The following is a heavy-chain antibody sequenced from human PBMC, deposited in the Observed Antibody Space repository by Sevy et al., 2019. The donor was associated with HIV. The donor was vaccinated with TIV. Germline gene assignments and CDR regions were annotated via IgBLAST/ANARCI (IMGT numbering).Heavy chain of an antibody. CDR1: GFTFRSYA. V-gene: IGHV3-23*01. D-gene: IGHD3-22*01. CDR3: TKDLAYESSGYHDY. J-gene: IGHJ4*02. CDR2: ITGKGGST. Sequence: GGSLRLSCSASGFTFRSYAMNWVRQAPGKGLERVSAITGKGGSTYYADSVKGRFTISRANSRSTLYLQINSLRDEDTALYYCTKDLAYESSGYHDYWGQGTLVTVSS.